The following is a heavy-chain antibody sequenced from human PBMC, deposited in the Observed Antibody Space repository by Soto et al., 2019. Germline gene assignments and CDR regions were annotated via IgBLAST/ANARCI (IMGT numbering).Heavy chain of an antibody. CDR2: IWYDGSNK. D-gene: IGHD4-17*01. CDR3: AREGAYGDYVRGDAFDI. CDR1: GFTFSSYG. V-gene: IGHV3-33*01. J-gene: IGHJ3*02. Sequence: QVQLVESGGGVVQPGRSLRLSCAASGFTFSSYGMHWVRQAPGKGLEWVAVIWYDGSNKYYADSVKGRFTISRDNSKNTLYLQMNSLRAEDTAVYYCAREGAYGDYVRGDAFDIWGQGTMVTVSS.